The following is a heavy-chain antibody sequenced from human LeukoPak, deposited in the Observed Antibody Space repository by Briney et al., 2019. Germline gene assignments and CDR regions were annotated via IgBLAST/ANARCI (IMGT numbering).Heavy chain of an antibody. V-gene: IGHV4-4*02. J-gene: IGHJ3*02. CDR2: VYHSGST. CDR3: AGAYCGGDCYSGRAFDI. D-gene: IGHD2-21*02. Sequence: SGTLSLTCAVSGGSISSSYWWSWVRQPPGKGLEWIGEVYHSGSTNYYPSLKSRVTILIEKSKNQFSLKLSSVTAADTAVYYCAGAYCGGDCYSGRAFDIWGQGTMVTVSS. CDR1: GGSISSSYW.